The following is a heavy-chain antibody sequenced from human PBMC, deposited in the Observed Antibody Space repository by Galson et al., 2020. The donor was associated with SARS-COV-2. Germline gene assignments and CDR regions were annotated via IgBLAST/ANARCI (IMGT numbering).Heavy chain of an antibody. J-gene: IGHJ6*02. Sequence: SQTLSLTCAVYGGSFSGYYWSWIRQPPGKGLEWIGEINHSGSTNYNPSLKSRVTISVDTSKNQFSLKLSSVTAADTAVYYCARARKTIYYYYGMDVWGQGTTVTVSS. V-gene: IGHV4-34*01. CDR3: ARARKTIYYYYGMDV. CDR2: INHSGST. CDR1: GGSFSGYY. D-gene: IGHD2-21*01.